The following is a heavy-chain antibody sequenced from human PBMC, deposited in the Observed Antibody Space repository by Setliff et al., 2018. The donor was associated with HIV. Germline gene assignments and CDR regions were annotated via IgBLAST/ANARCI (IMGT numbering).Heavy chain of an antibody. CDR1: GFTFSSHW. D-gene: IGHD2-15*01. Sequence: LRLSCAVSGFTFSSHWMVWVRQAPGKGLEWVANINQDGSEENYVDSVKGRFTISRDNAKNSLFLQMNSLRAEDTAVYYCARDRGKSGGVLPGWFDSWGQGTLVTVSS. CDR2: INQDGSEE. J-gene: IGHJ5*01. V-gene: IGHV3-7*01. CDR3: ARDRGKSGGVLPGWFDS.